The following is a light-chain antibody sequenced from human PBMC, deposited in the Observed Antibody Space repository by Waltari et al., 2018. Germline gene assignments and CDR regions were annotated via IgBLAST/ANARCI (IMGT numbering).Light chain of an antibody. CDR3: HQYNDWPPT. Sequence: EVVMTQSPATLSVSPGERATLSCRASQSVSTNLAWSQQNPGQAPRLLIYGAAVRATDIPARFSGSGSGTEFTLTISSLQSEDFAVYYCHQYNDWPPTFGQGTTVEIK. CDR1: QSVSTN. V-gene: IGKV3-15*01. CDR2: GAA. J-gene: IGKJ1*01.